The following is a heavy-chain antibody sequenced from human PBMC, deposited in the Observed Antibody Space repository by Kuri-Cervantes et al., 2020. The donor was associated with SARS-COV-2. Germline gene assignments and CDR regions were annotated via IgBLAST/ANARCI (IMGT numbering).Heavy chain of an antibody. V-gene: IGHV3-30*03. D-gene: IGHD3-10*01. J-gene: IGHJ4*02. CDR2: ISYDGKKK. CDR3: ATDRDGFHDF. CDR1: GFNFRRSD. Sequence: GESLKISCSASGFNFRRSDMHWVRQAPGKGLEWVAVISYDGKKKRCMASGKGRFTISRDNSQNTLYLQMQSLRSEDTGMYYCATDRDGFHDFWGQGTLVTVSS.